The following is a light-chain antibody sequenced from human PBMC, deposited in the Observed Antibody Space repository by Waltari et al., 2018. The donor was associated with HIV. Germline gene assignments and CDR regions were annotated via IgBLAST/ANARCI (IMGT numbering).Light chain of an antibody. CDR1: QSLRHSNGDNY. V-gene: IGKV2-28*01. CDR3: VQALETPT. CDR2: LGF. J-gene: IGKJ3*01. Sequence: DIVMTQSPLSLPVTPGEPASITCRSSQSLRHSNGDNYLDWYLQKPGQSPQLLIYLGFNRASGVPDRFSGSGSGTDFTLKISRVEAEDVGVYYCVQALETPTFGPGTKVDIK.